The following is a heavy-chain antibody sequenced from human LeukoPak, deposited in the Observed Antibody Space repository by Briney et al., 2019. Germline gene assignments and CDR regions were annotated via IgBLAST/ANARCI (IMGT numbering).Heavy chain of an antibody. Sequence: PGGSLRLSCAASGFTFSNFWMSWVRQAPGKGLEWVANIKQDGSEKYYVEPVKGRFTISRDNAKNSLYLQMNSLRAEDTAVYYCASIYYDYVSGSFYYWGQGTLVTVSS. CDR1: GFTFSNFW. CDR3: ASIYYDYVSGSFYY. J-gene: IGHJ4*02. V-gene: IGHV3-7*01. D-gene: IGHD3-16*01. CDR2: IKQDGSEK.